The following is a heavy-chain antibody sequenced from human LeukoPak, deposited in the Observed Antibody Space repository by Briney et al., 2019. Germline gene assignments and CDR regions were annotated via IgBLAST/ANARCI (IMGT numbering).Heavy chain of an antibody. CDR2: IKNKIDGGTT. CDR3: AAFNSRDAFKF. Sequence: GGSLRLSCAASGFIFSNAWMSWVRQAPGKGLEWVGRIKNKIDGGTTEYAAPVKGRFTISREDSRNTLYLQMNSLKSEDTAVYYCAAFNSRDAFKFWGQGTMVSVSP. D-gene: IGHD4-23*01. V-gene: IGHV3-15*01. CDR1: GFIFSNAW. J-gene: IGHJ3*01.